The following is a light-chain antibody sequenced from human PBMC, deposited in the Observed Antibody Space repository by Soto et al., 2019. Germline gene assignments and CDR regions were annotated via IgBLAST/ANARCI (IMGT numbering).Light chain of an antibody. Sequence: QPVLTQSSYASASLGSSVKLTCTLSSGHSSYIIAWHQQQPGKAPRYLMKLEGSGSYNKGSGVPDRFSGSSSGADRYLTISNLQSEDEADYYCETWDRNTRVFGGGTKLTVL. CDR2: LEGSGSY. J-gene: IGLJ3*02. V-gene: IGLV4-60*03. CDR1: SGHSSYI. CDR3: ETWDRNTRV.